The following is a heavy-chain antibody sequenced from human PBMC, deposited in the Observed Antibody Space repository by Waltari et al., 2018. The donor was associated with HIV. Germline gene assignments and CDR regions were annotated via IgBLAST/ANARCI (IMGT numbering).Heavy chain of an antibody. Sequence: QVQLVQSGAEVKKPGASVKVSCKASGYTFTSYDINWVRQATGQGLEWMGWRNPNSGNTGYAQKFQGRVTMTRNTSISTAYMELSSLRSEDTAVYYCARGYCSSTSCFFDYWGQGTLVTVSS. D-gene: IGHD2-2*01. CDR2: RNPNSGNT. J-gene: IGHJ4*02. CDR1: GYTFTSYD. V-gene: IGHV1-8*01. CDR3: ARGYCSSTSCFFDY.